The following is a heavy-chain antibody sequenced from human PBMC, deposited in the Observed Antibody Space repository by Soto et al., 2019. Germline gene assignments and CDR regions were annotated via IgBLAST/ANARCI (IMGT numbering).Heavy chain of an antibody. CDR3: AKEVGATRGDY. V-gene: IGHV3-23*01. CDR1: GFTFSTYP. D-gene: IGHD1-26*01. Sequence: EVQLLESGGGLEQPGGSLRLSCAASGFTFSTYPMSWVRQAPGTGLEWVSAITGSGSTTYYEDSVQGRFTISRDNSKNTLYLQMNSLRAEDTAVYYCAKEVGATRGDYWGQGTLVTVSS. CDR2: ITGSGSTT. J-gene: IGHJ4*02.